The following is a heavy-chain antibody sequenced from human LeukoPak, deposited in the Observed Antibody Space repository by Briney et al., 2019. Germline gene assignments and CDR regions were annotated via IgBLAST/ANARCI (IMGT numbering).Heavy chain of an antibody. D-gene: IGHD1-1*01. CDR1: EFTFSSYN. CDR3: ARSGDNCDYTAY. Sequence: GGSLRLSCAASEFTFSSYNMNWVRQAPGKGLEWVSYISTSSRNIQYADSVKGRFTISRDNAKNSVYLQMNSLRDEDTAVYYCARSGDNCDYTAYWGQGTLVTVSS. V-gene: IGHV3-48*02. CDR2: ISTSSRNI. J-gene: IGHJ4*02.